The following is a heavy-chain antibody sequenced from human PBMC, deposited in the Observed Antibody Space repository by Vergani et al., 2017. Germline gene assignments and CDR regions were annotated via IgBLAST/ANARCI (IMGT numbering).Heavy chain of an antibody. V-gene: IGHV3-11*04. Sequence: VQVVASGGGLVQPGGSLRLSCAASGFIFSDHYMDWVRQAPGKGLEWVSAIRSADTNTYYADSVEGRFAISRDNAKTSLYLQMNSLRVEDTAVYYCAREGVPDAFDIWGQGTMVTVSS. CDR2: IRSADTNT. CDR1: GFIFSDHY. CDR3: AREGVPDAFDI. J-gene: IGHJ3*02. D-gene: IGHD4/OR15-4a*01.